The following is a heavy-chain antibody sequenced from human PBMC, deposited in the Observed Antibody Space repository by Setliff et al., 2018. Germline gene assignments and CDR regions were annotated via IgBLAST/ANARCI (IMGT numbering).Heavy chain of an antibody. CDR1: GGSISSYY. CDR3: ARDRPIAAAGTFIRYYYYYGMDV. V-gene: IGHV4-59*01. Sequence: SETLSLTCTVSGGSISSYYWSWIRQPPGKGLECIGYIYYSGSTNYNPSLKSRVTISVDTSKNQFSLKLSSVTAADTAVYYCARDRPIAAAGTFIRYYYYYGMDVWGQGTTVTVSS. CDR2: IYYSGST. J-gene: IGHJ6*02. D-gene: IGHD6-13*01.